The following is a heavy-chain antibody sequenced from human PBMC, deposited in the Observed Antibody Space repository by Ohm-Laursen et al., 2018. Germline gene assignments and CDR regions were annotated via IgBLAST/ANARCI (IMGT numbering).Heavy chain of an antibody. CDR3: ARGGAFLDY. V-gene: IGHV4-59*07. CDR2: IYYSGIT. J-gene: IGHJ4*02. D-gene: IGHD1-26*01. CDR1: GGSIISYY. Sequence: PSDTLSLTCIVSGGSIISYYWSWIRQPPGKGLEWIGYIYYSGITNYNPSLKSRITMSVDTSKNQFSLRLSSVTAADTAVYYCARGGAFLDYWGQGALVTVS.